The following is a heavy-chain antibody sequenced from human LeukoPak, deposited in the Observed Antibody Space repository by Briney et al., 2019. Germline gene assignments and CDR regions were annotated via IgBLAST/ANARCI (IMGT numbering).Heavy chain of an antibody. D-gene: IGHD3-9*01. V-gene: IGHV4-34*01. Sequence: PSETLSLTCAVYGVSFSGYYWSWIRQPPGKGLEWIGEINHSGSTNYNPSLKSRVTISVDTSKNQFSLKLSSVTAADTAVYYCARATGYYKVFDYWGQGTLVTVSS. CDR3: ARATGYYKVFDY. J-gene: IGHJ4*02. CDR2: INHSGST. CDR1: GVSFSGYY.